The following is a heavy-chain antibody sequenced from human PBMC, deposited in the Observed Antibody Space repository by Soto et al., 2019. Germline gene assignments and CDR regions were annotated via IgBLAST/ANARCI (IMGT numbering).Heavy chain of an antibody. D-gene: IGHD2-15*01. CDR3: ARDTWAGGGSLPFDY. Sequence: VQLVESGGGLVQPGGSLRLSCAASGFTFSSYEMNWVRQAPGKGLEGVSYISSSGSSIYYADSVKGRFTISRDNAKNSVYLQMNSLRAEDTAVYYCARDTWAGGGSLPFDYWGQGTLVTVSS. CDR2: ISSSGSSI. J-gene: IGHJ4*02. CDR1: GFTFSSYE. V-gene: IGHV3-48*03.